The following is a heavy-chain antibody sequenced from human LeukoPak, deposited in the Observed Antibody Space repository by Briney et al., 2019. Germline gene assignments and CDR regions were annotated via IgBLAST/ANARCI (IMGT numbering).Heavy chain of an antibody. CDR3: ARVGYCSSTSCYKELDY. CDR2: IIPILGIA. CDR1: GGTFSSYA. Sequence: ASVKVSCKASGGTFSSYAISWVRQAPGQGLEWMGRIIPILGIANYAQKFQGRVTITADKSTSTAYMELSSLRSEDTAVYYCARVGYCSSTSCYKELDYWGQGTLVTVSS. V-gene: IGHV1-69*04. D-gene: IGHD2-2*02. J-gene: IGHJ4*02.